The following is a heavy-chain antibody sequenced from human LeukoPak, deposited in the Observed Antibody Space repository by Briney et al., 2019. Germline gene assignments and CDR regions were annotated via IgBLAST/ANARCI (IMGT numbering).Heavy chain of an antibody. J-gene: IGHJ4*02. CDR3: VSFYETY. V-gene: IGHV3-74*01. Sequence: GRSLRLSCAASGSYWMHWVRQAPGKGLVWVSHINSDGSWTSYADSVKGQFTISKDNAKNTVYLQMNNRRAEDTAVYYCVSFYETYWGRGTLVTVSS. CDR2: INSDGSWT. D-gene: IGHD2/OR15-2a*01. CDR1: GSYW.